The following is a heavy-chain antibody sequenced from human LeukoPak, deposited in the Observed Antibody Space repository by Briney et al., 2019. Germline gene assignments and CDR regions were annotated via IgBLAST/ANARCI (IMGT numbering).Heavy chain of an antibody. CDR2: IKQDGSEK. CDR3: ARLRYRAPVDV. CDR1: GFTFSSYW. D-gene: IGHD3-9*01. Sequence: GSLRLSCAASGFTFSSYWMSWVRQAPGKGVEWVANIKQDGSEKYYVDSVKGRFTISRDNAKNSLYLQMNSLRAEDTAVYYCARLRYRAPVDVWGKGTTVTVSS. J-gene: IGHJ6*04. V-gene: IGHV3-7*01.